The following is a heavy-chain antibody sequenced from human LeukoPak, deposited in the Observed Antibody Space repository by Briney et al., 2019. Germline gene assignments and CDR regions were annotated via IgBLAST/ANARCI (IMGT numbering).Heavy chain of an antibody. CDR2: IYYSGTT. V-gene: IGHV4-59*01. CDR3: ARDSNYDYVWGSYPPSYYYYGMDV. J-gene: IGHJ6*02. D-gene: IGHD3-16*01. CDR1: GGSISNFY. Sequence: SETLSLTCTVSGGSISNFYWSWIRQPPGKGLEWIGYIYYSGTTKYNPSLKSRVTISVDTSKNQFSLKLSSVTAADTAVYYCARDSNYDYVWGSYPPSYYYYGMDVWGQGTTVTVSS.